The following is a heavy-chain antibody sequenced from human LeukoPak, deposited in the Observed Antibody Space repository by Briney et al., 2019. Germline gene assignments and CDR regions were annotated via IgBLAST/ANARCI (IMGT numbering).Heavy chain of an antibody. V-gene: IGHV3-23*01. D-gene: IGHD5-24*01. J-gene: IGHJ6*02. Sequence: GGSLRLSCAASGFTFSSYAMSWVRQAPGKGLEWDSAISGSGGSTYYADSVKGRFTISRDNSKNTLYLQMNSLRAEDTAVYYCAKDGSIEMATNYYYYCGMDVWGQGTTVTVSS. CDR2: ISGSGGST. CDR1: GFTFSSYA. CDR3: AKDGSIEMATNYYYYCGMDV.